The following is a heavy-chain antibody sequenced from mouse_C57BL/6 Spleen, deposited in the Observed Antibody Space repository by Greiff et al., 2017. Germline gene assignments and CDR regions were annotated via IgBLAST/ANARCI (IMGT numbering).Heavy chain of an antibody. V-gene: IGHV1-52*01. CDR3: ARGDDPAWFAY. Sequence: QVQLQQPGAELVRPGSSVKLSCKASGYTFTSYWMHWVKQRPIQGLEWIGNIDPSDSETHYNQKFKDKATLTVDKSSSTAYMQLSSLTSEESAVYYCARGDDPAWFAYWGQGTLVTVSA. CDR2: IDPSDSET. D-gene: IGHD2-3*01. CDR1: GYTFTSYW. J-gene: IGHJ3*01.